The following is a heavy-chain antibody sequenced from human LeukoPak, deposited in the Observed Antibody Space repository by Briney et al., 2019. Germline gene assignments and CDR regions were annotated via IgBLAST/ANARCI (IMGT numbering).Heavy chain of an antibody. Sequence: PSETLSLTCTVSGGSISSYYWSWIRQPPGKGLEWIGYIYYSGSTYYNPSLKSRVTISVDTSKNQFSLKLSSVTAADTAVYYCARVVYYYYYYMDVWGKGTTVTVSS. CDR3: ARVVYYYYYYMDV. CDR1: GGSISSYY. V-gene: IGHV4-30-4*08. J-gene: IGHJ6*03. CDR2: IYYSGST.